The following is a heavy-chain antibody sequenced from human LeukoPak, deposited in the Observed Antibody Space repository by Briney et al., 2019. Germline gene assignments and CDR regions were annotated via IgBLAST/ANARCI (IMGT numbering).Heavy chain of an antibody. CDR3: ARGPRYSFY. CDR1: GFSFSSCW. D-gene: IGHD6-13*01. CDR2: ITRDGSSA. V-gene: IGHV3-74*01. Sequence: GGSLRLSCEASGFSFSSCWMHWVRQVPGKGLVWVSRITRDGSSAYYADSVKGRFTISRDQANNTLYLQMNTLRDEDTAVYYCARGPRYSFYWGQGTLVSVSS. J-gene: IGHJ4*02.